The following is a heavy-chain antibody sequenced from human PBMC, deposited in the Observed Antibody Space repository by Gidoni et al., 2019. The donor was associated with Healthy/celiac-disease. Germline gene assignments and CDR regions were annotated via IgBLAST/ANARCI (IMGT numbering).Heavy chain of an antibody. CDR2: IYYSGST. D-gene: IGHD1-26*01. J-gene: IGHJ4*02. V-gene: IGHV4-59*01. CDR3: ARGPIVGATTAYYFDY. Sequence: QVQLQESGPGLVKPSETLSLTCTVSGCSISSYYWSWIRQPPGKGLEWIGYIYYSGSTNYNPSLKSRVTISVDTSKNQFSLKLSSVTAADTAVYYCARGPIVGATTAYYFDYWGQGTLVTVSS. CDR1: GCSISSYY.